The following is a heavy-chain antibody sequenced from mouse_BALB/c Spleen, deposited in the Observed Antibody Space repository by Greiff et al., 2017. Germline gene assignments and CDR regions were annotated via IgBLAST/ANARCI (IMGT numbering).Heavy chain of an antibody. J-gene: IGHJ3*01. CDR3: AFYGSSYVRFAY. V-gene: IGHV14-1*02. CDR2: IDPENGNT. Sequence: EVQLQQSGAELVRPGALVKLSCKASGFNIKDYYMHWVKQRPEQGLEWIGWIDPENGNTIYDPKFQGKASITADTSSNTAYLQLSSLTSEDTAVYYCAFYGSSYVRFAYWGQGTLVTVSA. D-gene: IGHD1-1*01. CDR1: GFNIKDYY.